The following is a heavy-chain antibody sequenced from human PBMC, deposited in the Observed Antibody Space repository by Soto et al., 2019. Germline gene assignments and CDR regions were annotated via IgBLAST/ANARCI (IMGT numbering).Heavy chain of an antibody. D-gene: IGHD1-26*01. Sequence: QVQLVQPGAEEKKPGASVKVSCKASGCTFTNYAMHWVREAPGQRLEWMGWINAGNGNTKYSQNFQGRVTITRDTSASTAYMELSSLRSEDTAVYHCAQQGDSGRYDYWGQGTLVTVSS. V-gene: IGHV1-3*05. CDR2: INAGNGNT. J-gene: IGHJ4*02. CDR3: AQQGDSGRYDY. CDR1: GCTFTNYA.